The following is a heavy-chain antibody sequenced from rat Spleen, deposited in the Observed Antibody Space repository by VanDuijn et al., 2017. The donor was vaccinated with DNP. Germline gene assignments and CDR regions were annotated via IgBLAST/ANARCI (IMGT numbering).Heavy chain of an antibody. CDR2: ISYDGAST. CDR1: GFTFNDYG. D-gene: IGHD4-3*01. CDR3: IRWNSGHFDY. J-gene: IGHJ2*01. Sequence: EVQLVESGGGLVQPGRSMILSCAASGFTFNDYGMAWVLQAPTKGLEWIASISYDGASTYYRDSVKGRFTISRDNARSTLYLQMESLRSEDTATYYCIRWNSGHFDYWGQGVMVTVSS. V-gene: IGHV5-20*01.